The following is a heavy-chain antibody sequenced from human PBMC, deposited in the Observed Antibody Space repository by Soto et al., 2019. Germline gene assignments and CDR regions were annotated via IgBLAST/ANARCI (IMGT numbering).Heavy chain of an antibody. D-gene: IGHD5-12*01. V-gene: IGHV3-30-3*01. J-gene: IGHJ6*02. CDR1: GFTFSSYA. CDR3: ARSVAYGMDV. Sequence: GSLRLSCAASGFTFSSYAMHWVRQAPGKGLEWVAVISYGGSNKYYADSMKGRFTISRDNSKNTLYLQMNSLRAEDTAVYYCARSVAYGMDVWGQGTTVTVSS. CDR2: ISYGGSNK.